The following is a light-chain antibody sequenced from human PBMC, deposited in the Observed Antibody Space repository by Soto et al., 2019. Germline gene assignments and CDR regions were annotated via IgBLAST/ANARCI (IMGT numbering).Light chain of an antibody. Sequence: QSALTQPRPVSGSPGQSVTISCTGSSSDVGGYNYVSWYQQQPGKAPKLLIYDVTIRTSGVSARFSGSKSGNTASLTISGLQAEDDADYFCCSYEGTYTSFVFGTGTKVTVL. CDR2: DVT. V-gene: IGLV2-11*01. CDR3: CSYEGTYTSFV. CDR1: SSDVGGYNY. J-gene: IGLJ1*01.